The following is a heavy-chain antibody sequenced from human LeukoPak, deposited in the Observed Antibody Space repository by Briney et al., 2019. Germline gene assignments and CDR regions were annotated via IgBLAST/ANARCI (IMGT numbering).Heavy chain of an antibody. Sequence: EASVKVSCEASGYTFTGYYMHWVRQAPGQGLEWMGWINPNSGGTNYAQKFQGRVTMTRDTSISTAYMELSRLRSDDTAVYYCARGRYYYDSSGYWTIDYWGQGTLVTVSS. CDR2: INPNSGGT. CDR3: ARGRYYYDSSGYWTIDY. V-gene: IGHV1-2*02. J-gene: IGHJ4*02. CDR1: GYTFTGYY. D-gene: IGHD3-22*01.